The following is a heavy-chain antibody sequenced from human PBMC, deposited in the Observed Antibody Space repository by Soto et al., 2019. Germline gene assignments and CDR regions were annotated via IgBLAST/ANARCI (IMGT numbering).Heavy chain of an antibody. J-gene: IGHJ3*02. CDR3: ARDLTPDYCSGCICYSHDAHDI. CDR1: GFTFNNYW. V-gene: IGHV3-7*01. CDR2: IKGDGSEK. Sequence: LSYAASGFTFNNYWMSCVRQSTGKGLEWVANIKGDGSEKFYVDSVKGRFTFSRDNAENSLYLQVNSLRAEDTAVYFCARDLTPDYCSGCICYSHDAHDIWGQGIMVNVSS. D-gene: IGHD2-15*01.